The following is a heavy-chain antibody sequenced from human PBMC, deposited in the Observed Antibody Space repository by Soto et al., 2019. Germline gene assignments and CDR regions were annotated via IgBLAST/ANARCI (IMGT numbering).Heavy chain of an antibody. V-gene: IGHV3-23*01. J-gene: IGHJ4*02. CDR2: IIGSGGST. Sequence: PGKGLECVSAIIGSGGSTYYADSVKGRFTISIDNSKNTLYLQMNSLRAEDTAVYYCAKDLSYRFPVFDYWGQGTLVT. D-gene: IGHD3-16*02. CDR3: AKDLSYRFPVFDY.